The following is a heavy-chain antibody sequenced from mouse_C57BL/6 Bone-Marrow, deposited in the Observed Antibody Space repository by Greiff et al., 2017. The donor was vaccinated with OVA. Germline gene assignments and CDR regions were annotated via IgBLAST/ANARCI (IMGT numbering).Heavy chain of an antibody. CDR2: ISSGGDYI. Sequence: EVQGVESGEGLVKPGGSLKLSCAASGFTFSSYAMSWVRQTPEKRLEWVAYISSGGDYIYYADTVKGRFTISRDNARNTLYLQMSSLKSEDTAMYYCVRPYYYGSRYYAMDYWGQGTSVTVSS. J-gene: IGHJ4*01. CDR3: VRPYYYGSRYYAMDY. D-gene: IGHD1-1*01. V-gene: IGHV5S21*01. CDR1: GFTFSSYA.